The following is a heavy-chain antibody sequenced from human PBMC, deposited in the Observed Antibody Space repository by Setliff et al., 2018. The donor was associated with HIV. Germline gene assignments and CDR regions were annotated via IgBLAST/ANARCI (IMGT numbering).Heavy chain of an antibody. CDR1: GFTFSSYG. Sequence: GGSLRLSCAASGFTFSSYGMHWVRQAPGKGLEWVAVLWFDGSNHYYADSVQGRFTVSRDNSKNTLYLQMNSLRAEDTAVYFCARGPLGLYYYHYYMDVWG. J-gene: IGHJ6*03. V-gene: IGHV3-33*01. CDR3: ARGPLGLYYYHYYMDV. CDR2: LWFDGSNH.